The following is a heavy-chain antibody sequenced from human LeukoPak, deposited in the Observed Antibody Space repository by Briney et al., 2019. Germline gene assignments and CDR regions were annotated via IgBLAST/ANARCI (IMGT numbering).Heavy chain of an antibody. CDR1: GYSISSGYY. CDR2: IYTSGST. D-gene: IGHD2-2*01. V-gene: IGHV4-61*02. Sequence: SETLSLTCAVSGYSISSGYYWGWIRRPAGKGLEWIGRIYTSGSTNYNPSLKSRVTISVDTSKNQFSLKLSSVTAADTAVYYCAREPYCSSTSCYEAGYWGQGTLVTVSS. J-gene: IGHJ4*02. CDR3: AREPYCSSTSCYEAGY.